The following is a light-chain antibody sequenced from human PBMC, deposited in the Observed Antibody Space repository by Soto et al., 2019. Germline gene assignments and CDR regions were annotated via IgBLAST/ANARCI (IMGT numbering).Light chain of an antibody. CDR2: AAS. Sequence: DIQMTQSPSSLSASVGDRVTITCRASQRIRNYLNWYQQKPGKAPKLLIYAASSLQSGVPSRFSGSGSGTDFTLTFSSLQPEDFATYYCQQSYSAPYTFGQGTKLEI. CDR3: QQSYSAPYT. J-gene: IGKJ2*01. CDR1: QRIRNY. V-gene: IGKV1-39*01.